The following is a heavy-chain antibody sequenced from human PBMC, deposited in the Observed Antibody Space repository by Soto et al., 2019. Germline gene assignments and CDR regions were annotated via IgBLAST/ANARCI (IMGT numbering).Heavy chain of an antibody. D-gene: IGHD6-19*01. V-gene: IGHV1-58*01. CDR1: GFTFTSSA. CDR2: IVVGSGNT. Sequence: GASVKVSCKASGFTFTSSAVQWVRQARGQRLEWIGWIVVGSGNTNYAQKFQERVTITRDMSTSTAYMELSSLRSEDTAVYYCAALSPNLAVAATHGAFDFWCQGTLVSVSS. J-gene: IGHJ3*01. CDR3: AALSPNLAVAATHGAFDF.